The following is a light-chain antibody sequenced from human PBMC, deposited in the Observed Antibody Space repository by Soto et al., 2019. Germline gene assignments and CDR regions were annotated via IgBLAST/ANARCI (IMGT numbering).Light chain of an antibody. CDR3: CSYVGSYSYV. Sequence: VLTQPRSVSGSPGQSVTVSCIGTSSDVGGYNSVSWYQEHPGKAPKLMIYDVIKRPSGVPDRFSGSKSGNTASLTISGLLAEDEADYYCCSYVGSYSYVFGTGTKVTVL. CDR1: SSDVGGYNS. V-gene: IGLV2-11*01. J-gene: IGLJ1*01. CDR2: DVI.